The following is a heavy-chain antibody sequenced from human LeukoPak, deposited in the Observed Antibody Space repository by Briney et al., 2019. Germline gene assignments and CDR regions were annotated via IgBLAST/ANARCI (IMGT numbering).Heavy chain of an antibody. J-gene: IGHJ4*02. CDR2: ISSSSSYI. D-gene: IGHD4-17*01. Sequence: GGSLRLSCAASGFTFSSYSMNWVRQAPGKGLEWVSSISSSSSYIYYADSVKGRFTISRDNAKNSLYLQMNSLRAEDTAVYYCAKDSERYGVLEYWGQGTLVSVSA. CDR3: AKDSERYGVLEY. CDR1: GFTFSSYS. V-gene: IGHV3-21*01.